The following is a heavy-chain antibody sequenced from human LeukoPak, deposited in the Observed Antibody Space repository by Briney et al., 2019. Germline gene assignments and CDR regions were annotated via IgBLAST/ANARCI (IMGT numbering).Heavy chain of an antibody. Sequence: SETLSLTCGVYGGSFSGYVWSWIRQPPGKGLQWIGEINHSGSTPYNPSLKGQVTISLDTSRNQFSLKLTSVTAADTAVYYCAKTPVVTLSAFDIWGQGTLVTVSS. CDR1: GGSFSGYV. V-gene: IGHV4-34*01. J-gene: IGHJ3*02. CDR2: INHSGST. D-gene: IGHD3-22*01. CDR3: AKTPVVTLSAFDI.